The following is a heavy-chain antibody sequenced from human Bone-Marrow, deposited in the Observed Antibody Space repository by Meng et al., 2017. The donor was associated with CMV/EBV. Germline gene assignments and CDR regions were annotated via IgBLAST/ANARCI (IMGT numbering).Heavy chain of an antibody. D-gene: IGHD5-12*01. J-gene: IGHJ6*02. CDR1: GFTFSSYD. CDR3: ARGLPGGIVATIYYYGMDV. V-gene: IGHV3-13*01. Sequence: GESLKISCAASGFTFSSYDMHWVRQATGKGLEWVSAIGTAGDTYYPGSVKGRFTISRENAKNSLYLQMNSLRAGDTAVYYCARGLPGGIVATIYYYGMDVWGQGTTVNVAS. CDR2: IGTAGDT.